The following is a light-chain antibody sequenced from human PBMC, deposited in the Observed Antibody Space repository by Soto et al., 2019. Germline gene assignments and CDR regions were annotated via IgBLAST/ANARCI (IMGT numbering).Light chain of an antibody. CDR1: SNDIGTFNL. Sequence: QSALTQPASVSGSPGQSITISCTGTSNDIGTFNLVSWYQQHPGKAPKLIIYDATRRPSGASNRFSGSKSGSTASLTISGLQPEDGADYYCCSYAGTSTWVFGGGTKVTVL. CDR2: DAT. V-gene: IGLV2-23*01. CDR3: CSYAGTSTWV. J-gene: IGLJ3*02.